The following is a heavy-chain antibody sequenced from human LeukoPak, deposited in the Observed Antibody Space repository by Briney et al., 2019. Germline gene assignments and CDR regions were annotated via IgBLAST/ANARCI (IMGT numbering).Heavy chain of an antibody. CDR2: IKSKTDGGTT. D-gene: IGHD4-17*01. CDR3: TTGGTVTFDY. V-gene: IGHV3-15*01. J-gene: IGHJ4*02. Sequence: GGSLRLSCAASRXTFSNAWMSWVRQAPGKGLEWVVRIKSKTDGGTTDYAAPVKGRFTISRDDSKNTLYLQMNSLKTEDTAVYYCTTGGTVTFDYWGQGTLVTVSS. CDR1: RXTFSNAW.